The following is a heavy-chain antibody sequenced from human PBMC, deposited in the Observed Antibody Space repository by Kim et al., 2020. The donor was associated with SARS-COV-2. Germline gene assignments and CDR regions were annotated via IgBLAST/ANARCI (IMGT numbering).Heavy chain of an antibody. D-gene: IGHD1-26*01. Sequence: SETLSLTCTVSGGSISSSSYYWGWIRQPPGKGLEWIGSIYYSGSTYYNPSLKSRVTISVDTSKNQFSLKLSSVTAADTAVYYCARRPQANSLGIVGAASFDYWGQGTLVTVSS. CDR3: ARRPQANSLGIVGAASFDY. V-gene: IGHV4-39*01. J-gene: IGHJ4*02. CDR1: GGSISSSSYY. CDR2: IYYSGST.